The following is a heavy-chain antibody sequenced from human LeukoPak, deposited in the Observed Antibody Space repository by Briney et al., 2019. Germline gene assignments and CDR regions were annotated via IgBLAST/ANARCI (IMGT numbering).Heavy chain of an antibody. CDR1: GGTFTSYA. J-gene: IGHJ6*02. Sequence: SVSVSCTASGGTFTSYAISWVRQAPGQGLEWMGGIIPIFGTANYAQKFQGRVTITADESTSTAYMELSSLRSEDTAVYYCAGGLVVVVAATPLHYGMDVWGQGTTVTVSS. CDR3: AGGLVVVVAATPLHYGMDV. V-gene: IGHV1-69*13. CDR2: IIPIFGTA. D-gene: IGHD2-15*01.